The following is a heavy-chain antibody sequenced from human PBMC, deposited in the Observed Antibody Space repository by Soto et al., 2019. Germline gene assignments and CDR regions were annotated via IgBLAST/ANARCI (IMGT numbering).Heavy chain of an antibody. CDR1: GGSISSGGYH. Sequence: QVQLQESGPGLVKPSQTLSLTCTVSGGSISSGGYHWSWVRQHPGKGLEWIGYVYYSGSTYYNPSLKSRLIIAVDTSRNQFSLRLTAVTAADTAVYYCARGSTSVTTGPISYWCQGTLVTVSS. D-gene: IGHD4-4*01. CDR2: VYYSGST. CDR3: ARGSTSVTTGPISY. V-gene: IGHV4-31*03. J-gene: IGHJ4*02.